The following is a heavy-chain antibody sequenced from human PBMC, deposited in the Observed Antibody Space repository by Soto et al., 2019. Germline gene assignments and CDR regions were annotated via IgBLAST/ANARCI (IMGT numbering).Heavy chain of an antibody. CDR3: AKHIVVVPAAMILDYYYYYYMDV. J-gene: IGHJ6*03. V-gene: IGHV3-23*01. CDR2: ISGSGGST. CDR1: GFTFSSYA. D-gene: IGHD2-2*01. Sequence: GALRLSCAASGFTFSSYAMSWVRQAPGKGLEWVSAISGSGGSTYYADSGKGRFTISRDNSKNTHYLQMNSLRAEDTAVYYCAKHIVVVPAAMILDYYYYYYMDVWGKGTTVTVSS.